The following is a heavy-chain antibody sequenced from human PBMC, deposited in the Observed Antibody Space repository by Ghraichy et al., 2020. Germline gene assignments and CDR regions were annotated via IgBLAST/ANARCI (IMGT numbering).Heavy chain of an antibody. Sequence: SETLSLTCTVSGYSISSGYYWGWIRQPPGKGLEWIGSIYHSGSTYYNPSLKSRVTISVDTSKNQFSLKLSSVTAADTAVYYCARLPVDTAIFGIWFDPWGQGTLVTVSS. J-gene: IGHJ5*02. CDR3: ARLPVDTAIFGIWFDP. D-gene: IGHD5-18*01. V-gene: IGHV4-38-2*02. CDR1: GYSISSGYY. CDR2: IYHSGST.